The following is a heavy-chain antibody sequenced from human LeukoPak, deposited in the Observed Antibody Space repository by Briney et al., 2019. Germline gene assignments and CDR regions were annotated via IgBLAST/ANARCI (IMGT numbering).Heavy chain of an antibody. J-gene: IGHJ4*02. D-gene: IGHD1-26*01. CDR2: TRNKANSYIT. Sequence: GGSLRLSCAASGFTFSDHFLDWVRQAPGEGLEWVGRTRNKANSYITEYAASVKGRFTISRDDSKNSLYLQMSSLKTDDTAMYYCASIRGTFSYWGQGTLVTVSS. CDR3: ASIRGTFSY. CDR1: GFTFSDHF. V-gene: IGHV3-72*01.